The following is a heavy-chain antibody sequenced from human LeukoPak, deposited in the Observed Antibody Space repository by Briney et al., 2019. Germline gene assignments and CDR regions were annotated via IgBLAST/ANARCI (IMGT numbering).Heavy chain of an antibody. J-gene: IGHJ4*02. CDR3: VSSRDGYLDY. V-gene: IGHV6-1*01. CDR2: TYYRSKWYN. D-gene: IGHD5-24*01. CDR1: GDSVSSNSVT. Sequence: SQTLSLTCAISGDSVSSNSVTWNWIRQSPSRGLEWLGRTYYRSKWYNGYAVSVKSRITINPDTSKNQFSLQLNSVTPEDTAVYYCVSSRDGYLDYWGQGTLVTVSS.